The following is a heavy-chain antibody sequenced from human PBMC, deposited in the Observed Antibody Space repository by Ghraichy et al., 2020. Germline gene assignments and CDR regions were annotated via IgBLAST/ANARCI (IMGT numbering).Heavy chain of an antibody. CDR2: IIPIFGTA. D-gene: IGHD3-22*01. V-gene: IGHV1-69*13. CDR3: ARDPNGIGYWDY. J-gene: IGHJ4*02. Sequence: SVKVSCKASGGTFSSYAISWVRQAPGQGLEWMGGIIPIFGTANYAQKFQGRVTITADESTSTAYMELSSLRSEDTAVYYCARDPNGIGYWDYWGQGTLVTVSS. CDR1: GGTFSSYA.